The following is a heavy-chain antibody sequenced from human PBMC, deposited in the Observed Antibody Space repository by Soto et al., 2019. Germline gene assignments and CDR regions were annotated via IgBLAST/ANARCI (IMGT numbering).Heavy chain of an antibody. CDR2: ISYDGSNK. CDR1: GFTFSSYA. Sequence: GGSLRLSCAASGFTFSSYATHWVRQAPGKGLEWVAVISYDGSNKYYADSVKGRFTISRDNSKNTLYLQMNSLRAEDTAVYYCARDRHITIFGSDYYYGMDVWGQGTTVTVSS. V-gene: IGHV3-30-3*01. D-gene: IGHD3-3*01. J-gene: IGHJ6*02. CDR3: ARDRHITIFGSDYYYGMDV.